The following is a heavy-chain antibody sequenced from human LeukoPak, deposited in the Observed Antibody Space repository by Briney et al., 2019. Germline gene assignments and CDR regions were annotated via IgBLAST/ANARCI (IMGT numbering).Heavy chain of an antibody. CDR3: AKDLSRLSHYDYVWGSYRYWVFDY. CDR1: GFTFSSYA. Sequence: GGSLRLSCAASGFTFSSYAMSWVRQAPGKGLEWVSAISGSGGSTYYADSVKGRFTISRDNSKNTLYLQMNSLRAEDTAVYYCAKDLSRLSHYDYVWGSYRYWVFDYWGQGTLVTVSS. V-gene: IGHV3-23*01. CDR2: ISGSGGST. J-gene: IGHJ4*02. D-gene: IGHD3-16*02.